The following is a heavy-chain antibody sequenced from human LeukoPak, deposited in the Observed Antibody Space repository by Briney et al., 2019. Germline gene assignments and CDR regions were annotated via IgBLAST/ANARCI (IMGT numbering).Heavy chain of an antibody. Sequence: SETLSLTCTVSGGSISSSSYYWGWIRQPPGKGLEWIGSIYYSGSTYYNPSLKSRVTISVDTSKNQFPLKLSSVTAADTAVYYCARDLGPCSGGSCYSSWFDPWGQGTLVTVSS. CDR2: IYYSGST. CDR3: ARDLGPCSGGSCYSSWFDP. D-gene: IGHD2-15*01. V-gene: IGHV4-39*06. CDR1: GGSISSSSYY. J-gene: IGHJ5*02.